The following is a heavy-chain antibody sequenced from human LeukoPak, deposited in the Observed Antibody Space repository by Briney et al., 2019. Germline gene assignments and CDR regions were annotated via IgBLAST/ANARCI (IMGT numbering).Heavy chain of an antibody. D-gene: IGHD3-3*01. CDR1: GLSVSSNF. CDR3: ARVLVLEWSLSGAFDI. CDR2: IYGGGST. V-gene: IGHV3-53*01. J-gene: IGHJ3*02. Sequence: QPGGSLRLSCAATGLSVSSNFMSWVRQAPGKGLEWVSVIYGGGSTCYADSVKGRFTISRDNSKNTLYLQMNSLRAEDTAVYYCARVLVLEWSLSGAFDIWGHGTMVTVSS.